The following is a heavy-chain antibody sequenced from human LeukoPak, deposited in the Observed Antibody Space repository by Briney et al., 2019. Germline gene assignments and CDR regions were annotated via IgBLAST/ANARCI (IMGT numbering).Heavy chain of an antibody. CDR1: GFTFSSYT. CDR3: AREVTTVTAYKWFDP. D-gene: IGHD4-17*01. CDR2: ISGSSYYI. Sequence: PGGSLRLSCAASGFTFSSYTINWVRQAPGKGLEWVSSISGSSYYIYYADSVRGRFTISRDNAKNSVYLQMNSLRAEDTAVYYCAREVTTVTAYKWFDPWGQGTLVTVSS. V-gene: IGHV3-21*01. J-gene: IGHJ5*02.